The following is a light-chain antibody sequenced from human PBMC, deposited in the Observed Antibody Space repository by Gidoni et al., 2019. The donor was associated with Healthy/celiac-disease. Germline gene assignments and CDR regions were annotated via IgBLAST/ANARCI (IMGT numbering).Light chain of an antibody. CDR1: QSISSW. Sequence: DIQMTQSPSTLSASVGDRVTITCRASQSISSWLAWYQQKPGKAPKLLIYKASSLEMGVPSRFSGSGSGTEFTLTISSLQPDDFATYYCQQYNSYSSTFGQGTKLEIK. CDR3: QQYNSYSST. CDR2: KAS. J-gene: IGKJ2*01. V-gene: IGKV1-5*03.